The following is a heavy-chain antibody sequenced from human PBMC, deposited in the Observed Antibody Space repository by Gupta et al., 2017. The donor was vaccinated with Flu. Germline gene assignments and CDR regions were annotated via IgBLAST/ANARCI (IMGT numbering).Heavy chain of an antibody. CDR2: ISGSSGTT. CDR3: AKAEVVVTTFFDY. Sequence: EVQLLESGGGLVQPGGSLRLSCAASGFTFSSYGMSWVRQAPGKGLEWVSAISGSSGTTYYADSVKGRFTISRDNSKNTLYLQMNSLRAEDTAVYYCAKAEVVVTTFFDYWGQGTLVTVSS. CDR1: GFTFSSYG. J-gene: IGHJ4*02. V-gene: IGHV3-23*01. D-gene: IGHD3-22*01.